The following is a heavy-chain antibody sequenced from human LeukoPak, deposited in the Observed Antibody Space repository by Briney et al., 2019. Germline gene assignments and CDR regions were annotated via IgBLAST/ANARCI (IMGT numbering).Heavy chain of an antibody. D-gene: IGHD6-19*01. CDR2: VNLSGST. CDR3: ARGVWLARDY. CDR1: GDSISTYY. Sequence: SETLSLTCTISGDSISTYYWSWIRQSPGKGLEWIGDVNLSGSTNYNPALNYNPSLKCPVSISTDTSKNQFSLKLSSVTAADTAVYYCARGVWLARDYWGQGTLVTVSS. V-gene: IGHV4-59*01. J-gene: IGHJ4*02.